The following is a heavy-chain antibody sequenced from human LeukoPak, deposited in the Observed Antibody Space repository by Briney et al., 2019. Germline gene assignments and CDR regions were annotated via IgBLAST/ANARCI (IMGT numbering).Heavy chain of an antibody. Sequence: GESLKISCKASGYSFTSYWIGWVRQMPGKGLEWMGWMNPNSGNTGYAQKFQGRVTMTRNTSISTAYMELSSLRSEDTAVYYCARGHISSWLGNWFDPWGQGTLVTVSS. CDR2: MNPNSGNT. J-gene: IGHJ5*02. V-gene: IGHV1-8*02. CDR3: ARGHISSWLGNWFDP. CDR1: GYSFTSYW. D-gene: IGHD6-19*01.